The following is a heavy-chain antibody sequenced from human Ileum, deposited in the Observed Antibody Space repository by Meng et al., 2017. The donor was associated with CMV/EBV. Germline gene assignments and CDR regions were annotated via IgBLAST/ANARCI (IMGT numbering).Heavy chain of an antibody. CDR3: ARDFCDTNRWDWFDP. V-gene: IGHV4-39*07. Sequence: GSLRLSCTVSGGSISSSTFYWGWIRQPPGKGLEWIASIYYSGSTYHNPSLKSRVTISVDTSNNQFSLNLSSVTAADTAVYYCARDFCDTNRWDWFDPWGQGTLVTVSS. J-gene: IGHJ5*02. CDR2: IYYSGST. D-gene: IGHD2-8*01. CDR1: GGSISSSTFY.